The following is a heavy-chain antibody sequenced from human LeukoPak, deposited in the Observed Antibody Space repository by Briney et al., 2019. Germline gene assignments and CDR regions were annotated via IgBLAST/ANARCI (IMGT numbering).Heavy chain of an antibody. CDR1: GGSISSYY. Sequence: SETLSLTCTVSGGSISSYYWSWIRQPPGKGLEWIGEINHSGSTNYNPSLKSRVTISVDTSKNQFSLKLSSVTAADTAVYYCARGLVGVFDYWGQGTLVTVSS. J-gene: IGHJ4*02. D-gene: IGHD2-15*01. V-gene: IGHV4-34*01. CDR3: ARGLVGVFDY. CDR2: INHSGST.